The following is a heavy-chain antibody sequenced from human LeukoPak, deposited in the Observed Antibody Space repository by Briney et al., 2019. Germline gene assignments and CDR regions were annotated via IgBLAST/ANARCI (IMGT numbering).Heavy chain of an antibody. CDR3: AKDAPGYGAYDD. V-gene: IGHV3-7*01. Sequence: GGSLRLSCAASGFTFSTYWMSWVRQAPGKGLEWVANIKEDGSKGYYGDSVKGRFTISRDNAKSSLFLQMNSLRAEDTDVYCCAKDAPGYGAYDDWGQGILVTVSS. D-gene: IGHD5-12*01. CDR1: GFTFSTYW. J-gene: IGHJ4*02. CDR2: IKEDGSKG.